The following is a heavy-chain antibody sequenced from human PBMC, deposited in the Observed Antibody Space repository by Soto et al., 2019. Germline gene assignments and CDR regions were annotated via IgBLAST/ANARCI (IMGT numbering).Heavy chain of an antibody. CDR2: IDHIGST. V-gene: IGHV4-34*01. J-gene: IGHJ4*02. CDR3: ATHPPYGPLDH. D-gene: IGHD4-17*01. Sequence: SETLSLTCGVYGGSFSGYYWSWIRQPPGKGLEWIGEIDHIGSTYYNPSLKSRVTISVDTSKNQFSLRLTSVTAADTAVYYCATHPPYGPLDHWGQGTLVTVSS. CDR1: GGSFSGYY.